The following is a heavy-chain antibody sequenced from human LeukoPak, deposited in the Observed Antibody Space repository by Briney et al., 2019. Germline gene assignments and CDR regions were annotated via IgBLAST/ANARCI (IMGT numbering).Heavy chain of an antibody. CDR1: GYTFTSYD. V-gene: IGHV1-8*01. CDR2: MNPNSGNT. D-gene: IGHD6-19*01. Sequence: GASVKVSCKASGYTFTSYDINWVRQAPGQGLEWMGWMNPNSGNTGYAQKFQGRVTMTRNTSISTAYMELSSLRSEDTAVYYCARGLGLAVAVLTRDFDYWGQGTLVTVSS. J-gene: IGHJ4*02. CDR3: ARGLGLAVAVLTRDFDY.